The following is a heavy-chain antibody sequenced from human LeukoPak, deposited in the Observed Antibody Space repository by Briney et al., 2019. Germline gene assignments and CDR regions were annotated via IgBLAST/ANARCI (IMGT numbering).Heavy chain of an antibody. J-gene: IGHJ4*02. CDR3: ARGCGGSPACYIIDY. CDR2: IWNDGGNK. V-gene: IGHV3-33*01. Sequence: PGGSLTLSCAAWGFTFSIHGMHWLPQARGKAGECGTMIWNDGGNKQYVDSVKGRFIISRDDYNNTLYLQMNGLRAEDTDVYYCARGCGGSPACYIIDYWGQGTLVTVSS. CDR1: GFTFSIHG. D-gene: IGHD2-15*01.